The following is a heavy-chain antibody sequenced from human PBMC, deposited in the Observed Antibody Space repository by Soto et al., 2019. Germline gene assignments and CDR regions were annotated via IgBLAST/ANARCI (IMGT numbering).Heavy chain of an antibody. D-gene: IGHD3-22*01. V-gene: IGHV3-30-3*01. CDR2: ISYDGSNK. CDR3: ARGHYYDSSGPFDY. CDR1: GFTFSSYA. Sequence: GGSLRLSCAASGFTFSSYAMHWVRQAPGKGLEWVAVISYDGSNKYYADSVKGRFTISRDNSKNTLYLQMNSLRAEDTAVYYCARGHYYDSSGPFDYWGQGTLVTVS. J-gene: IGHJ4*02.